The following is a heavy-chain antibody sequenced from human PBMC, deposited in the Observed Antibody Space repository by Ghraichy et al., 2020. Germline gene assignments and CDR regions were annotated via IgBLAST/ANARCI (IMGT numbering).Heavy chain of an antibody. J-gene: IGHJ4*02. CDR1: GFTFSSYG. CDR2: IWYDGSNK. V-gene: IGHV3-33*01. Sequence: LSLTCAASGFTFSSYGMHWVRQAPGKGLEWVAVIWYDGSNKYYADSVKGRFTISRDNSKNTLYLQMNSLRAEDTAVYYCARDRGGIQLWLFDYWGQGTLVTVSS. CDR3: ARDRGGIQLWLFDY. D-gene: IGHD5-18*01.